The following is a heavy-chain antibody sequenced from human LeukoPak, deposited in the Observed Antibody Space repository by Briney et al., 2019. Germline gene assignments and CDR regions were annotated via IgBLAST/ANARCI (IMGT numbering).Heavy chain of an antibody. V-gene: IGHV1-24*01. J-gene: IGHJ6*02. Sequence: ATVKVSCTVSGYTLTELSMHWVRQAPGKGLEWMGGFDPEDGETIYTQKFQGRVTMTEDPSTDTAYMELSSLRSEDTAVYYCATRGGLSYYYYGMDVWGQGTTVTVSS. CDR2: FDPEDGET. CDR1: GYTLTELS. D-gene: IGHD2-15*01. CDR3: ATRGGLSYYYYGMDV.